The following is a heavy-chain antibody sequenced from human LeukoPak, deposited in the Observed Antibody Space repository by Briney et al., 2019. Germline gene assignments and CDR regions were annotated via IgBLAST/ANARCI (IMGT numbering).Heavy chain of an antibody. CDR1: GYTFTSYG. CDR3: ARGGQYYYDSSGYYEADY. D-gene: IGHD3-22*01. J-gene: IGHJ4*02. CDR2: ISAYNGNT. V-gene: IGHV1-18*01. Sequence: ASVKVSCKASGYTFTSYGISWVRQAPGQGLEWMGWISAYNGNTNYAQKLQGRVTMTTDTSTSTAYMELRSLRSGDTAVYYCARGGQYYYDSSGYYEADYWGQGTLVTVSS.